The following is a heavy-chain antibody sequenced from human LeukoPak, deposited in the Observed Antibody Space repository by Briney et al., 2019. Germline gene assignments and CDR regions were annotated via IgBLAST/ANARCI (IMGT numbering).Heavy chain of an antibody. D-gene: IGHD2-15*01. Sequence: SETLSLTCTVSGGSISIYYWSWIRQPPGKGLEWIGYTYNSGSTNYNPSLKSRVTISVDTSKNQFSLKLSSVTAADTAVYYCARDRCSGGSCAKVDDAFDIWGQGTMVTVSS. CDR1: GGSISIYY. V-gene: IGHV4-59*01. CDR3: ARDRCSGGSCAKVDDAFDI. CDR2: TYNSGST. J-gene: IGHJ3*02.